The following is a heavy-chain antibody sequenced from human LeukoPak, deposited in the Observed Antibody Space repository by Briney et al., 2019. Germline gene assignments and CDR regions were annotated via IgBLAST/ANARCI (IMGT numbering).Heavy chain of an antibody. CDR3: AELSITMIGGV. V-gene: IGHV3-48*03. D-gene: IGHD3-10*02. CDR2: ISSSGSTI. J-gene: IGHJ6*04. CDR1: EFSVGSNY. Sequence: GGSLRLSCAASEFSVGSNYMTWVRQAPGKGLEWVSYISSSGSTIYYADSVKGRFTISRDNAKNSLYLQMNSLRAEDTAVYYCAELSITMIGGVWGKGTTVTISS.